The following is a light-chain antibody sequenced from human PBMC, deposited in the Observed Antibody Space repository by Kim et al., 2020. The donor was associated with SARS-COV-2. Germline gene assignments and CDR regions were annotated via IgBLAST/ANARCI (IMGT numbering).Light chain of an antibody. Sequence: ASVGDRVTITCQASQNIGTYLNWYQQKPGKAPKLLIYAESSLQSGVPPRFSGSGSGTEFTLTISSLQPEDFATYYCQQTSNFPLTFGGGTKVDIK. CDR2: AES. CDR3: QQTSNFPLT. CDR1: QNIGTY. V-gene: IGKV1-39*01. J-gene: IGKJ4*01.